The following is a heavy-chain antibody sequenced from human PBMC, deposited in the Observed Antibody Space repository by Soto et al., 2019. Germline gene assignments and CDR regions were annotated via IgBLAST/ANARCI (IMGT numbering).Heavy chain of an antibody. D-gene: IGHD6-6*01. CDR3: ATETNPYSSSSHAFDI. CDR1: GITFSSYS. J-gene: IGHJ3*02. V-gene: IGHV3-21*01. CDR2: ISSTGTYI. Sequence: EVQLVESGGGLVKPGGSLRLSCAASGITFSSYSMNWVRQAPGKGLECVSSISSTGTYIDYADSVKGRFTISRDNAKNSLFLKMDSLRAEDAALYFFATETNPYSSSSHAFDIWGQGTMVTVSS.